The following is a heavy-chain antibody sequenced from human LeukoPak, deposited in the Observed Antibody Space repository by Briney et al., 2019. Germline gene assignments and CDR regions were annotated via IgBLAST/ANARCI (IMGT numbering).Heavy chain of an antibody. D-gene: IGHD4-17*01. V-gene: IGHV4-34*01. Sequence: TSETLSLTCAVYGGSFSGYYWSWIRQPPGKGLEWIGEINHSGSTNYNPSLKSRVTISVDTSKNQFSLKLSSVTAADTAVYYCASTGYGDNWFDPWGQGTLVTLSS. CDR2: INHSGST. CDR1: GGSFSGYY. J-gene: IGHJ5*02. CDR3: ASTGYGDNWFDP.